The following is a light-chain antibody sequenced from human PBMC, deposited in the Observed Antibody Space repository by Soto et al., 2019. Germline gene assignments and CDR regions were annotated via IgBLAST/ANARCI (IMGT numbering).Light chain of an antibody. CDR3: QQSYSAPFT. CDR2: GAS. CDR1: QSIYNY. Sequence: DIQMTQSPSSLSASVGDTVTITCRASQSIYNYVNWYQQKPGQAPKLLIYGASSLQSGVPSRFTGSASGADSTLTITSLQPEDFAAYYCQQSYSAPFTFGPGTKVGLK. J-gene: IGKJ3*01. V-gene: IGKV1-39*01.